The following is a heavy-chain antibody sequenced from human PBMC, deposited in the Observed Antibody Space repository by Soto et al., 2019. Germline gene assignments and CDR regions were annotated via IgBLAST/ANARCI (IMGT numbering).Heavy chain of an antibody. CDR2: VSHDGRNT. J-gene: IGHJ4*02. V-gene: IGHV3-30*18. D-gene: IGHD6-19*01. CDR3: AKGGRPWLVTSDFNY. Sequence: VQLVESGGGVVQPGRSMRLSCAASGFTFSDYAMHWVRQAPGKWLEWVAVVSHDGRNTHYADSVKGRFTISRDSSKNTVSREMTSLRAEDTAVYYWAKGGRPWLVTSDFNYLGQGALVTVSS. CDR1: GFTFSDYA.